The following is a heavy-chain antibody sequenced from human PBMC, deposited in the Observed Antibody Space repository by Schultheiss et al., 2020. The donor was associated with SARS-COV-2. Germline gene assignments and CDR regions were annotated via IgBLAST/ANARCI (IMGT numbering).Heavy chain of an antibody. D-gene: IGHD1-1*01. Sequence: SETLSLTCTVSGGSVSSGSYYWSWIRQPPGKGLEWIGYIYYSGSTNYNPSLKSRVTISVDTSKNQFSLKLSSVTAADTAVYYCASSLEGPQGTFDYWGHGTLVTGSS. V-gene: IGHV4-61*01. CDR3: ASSLEGPQGTFDY. CDR1: GGSVSSGSYY. J-gene: IGHJ4*01. CDR2: IYYSGST.